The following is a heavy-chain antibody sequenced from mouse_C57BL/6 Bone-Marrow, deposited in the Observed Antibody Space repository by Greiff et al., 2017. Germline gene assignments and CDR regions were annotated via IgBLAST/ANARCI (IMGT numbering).Heavy chain of an antibody. Sequence: QVQLQQPGAELVMPGASVKLSCKASGYTFTSYWMHWVKQRPGQGLEWIGEIDPSDSYTNYNQKFKGKSTLTVDKSSSTAYMQLSSLTSEDSAVFYCARSGDGPFAYWGQVTLVTVSA. CDR2: IDPSDSYT. V-gene: IGHV1-69*01. CDR3: ARSGDGPFAY. CDR1: GYTFTSYW. J-gene: IGHJ3*01. D-gene: IGHD2-3*01.